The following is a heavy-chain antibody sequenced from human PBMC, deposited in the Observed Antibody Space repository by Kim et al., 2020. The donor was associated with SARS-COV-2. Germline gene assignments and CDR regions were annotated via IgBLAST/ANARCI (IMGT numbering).Heavy chain of an antibody. CDR3: ASTHSSSWYGRLSLPNFDY. Sequence: ASVKVSCKASGYTFTSYGISWVRQAPGQGLEWMGWISAYNGNTNYAQKLQGRVTMTTDTSTSTAYMELRSLRSDDTAVYYCASTHSSSWYGRLSLPNFDYWGQGTLVTVSS. J-gene: IGHJ4*02. CDR2: ISAYNGNT. CDR1: GYTFTSYG. V-gene: IGHV1-18*04. D-gene: IGHD6-13*01.